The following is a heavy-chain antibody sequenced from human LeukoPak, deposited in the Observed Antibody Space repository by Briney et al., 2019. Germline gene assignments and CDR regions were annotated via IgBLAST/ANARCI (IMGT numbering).Heavy chain of an antibody. CDR3: AKAASSSWPSYYYGMDV. CDR1: GFTVSSNY. CDR2: IYSGGST. D-gene: IGHD6-13*01. V-gene: IGHV3-53*01. J-gene: IGHJ6*02. Sequence: GGSLRLSCAASGFTVSSNYMSWVRQAPGKGLEWVSVIYSGGSTYYADSVKGRFTISRDNSENTVYLQMSSLRVDDTAVYYCAKAASSSWPSYYYGMDVWGQGTTVTVSS.